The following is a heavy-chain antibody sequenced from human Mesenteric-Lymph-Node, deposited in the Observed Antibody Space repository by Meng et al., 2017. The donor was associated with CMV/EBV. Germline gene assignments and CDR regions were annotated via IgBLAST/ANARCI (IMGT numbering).Heavy chain of an antibody. D-gene: IGHD3-3*01. Sequence: GESLKISCAASGFTFSSYAMHWVRQAPGKGLEWVAVISYDGSNKYYADSVKGRFTISRDNSKNTLYLQMNSLRAEDTAVYYCARDLYYDFWSGYYSVTYYYGTDVWGQGTTVTVSS. V-gene: IGHV3-30-3*01. CDR2: ISYDGSNK. J-gene: IGHJ6*02. CDR1: GFTFSSYA. CDR3: ARDLYYDFWSGYYSVTYYYGTDV.